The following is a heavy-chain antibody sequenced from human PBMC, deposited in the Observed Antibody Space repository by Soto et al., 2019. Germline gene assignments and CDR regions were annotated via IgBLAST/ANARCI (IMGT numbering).Heavy chain of an antibody. CDR1: GGSISSSSYY. CDR3: ARHARSTTVVTPAAFDI. J-gene: IGHJ3*02. V-gene: IGHV4-39*01. CDR2: IYYSGST. D-gene: IGHD4-17*01. Sequence: SETLSLTCTVSGGSISSSSYYWGWIRQPPGKGLEWIGSIYYSGSTYYNPSLKSRVTISVDTSKNQFSLKLSSVTAADTAVYYCARHARSTTVVTPAAFDIWGQGTMVTVSS.